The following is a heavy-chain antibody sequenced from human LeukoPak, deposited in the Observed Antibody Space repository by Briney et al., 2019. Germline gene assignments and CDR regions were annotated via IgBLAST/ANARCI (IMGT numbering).Heavy chain of an antibody. J-gene: IGHJ4*02. Sequence: ASVKVSCKASGYTFINYYMHWVRQAPGQGLEWMGIINPSGGSTSYAQKFQGRVTMTRDTSTSTVYMELSSLRSEDTAVYYCARDHCGGDCYSDYWGQGTLVTVSS. CDR3: ARDHCGGDCYSDY. V-gene: IGHV1-46*01. D-gene: IGHD2-21*02. CDR1: GYTFINYY. CDR2: INPSGGST.